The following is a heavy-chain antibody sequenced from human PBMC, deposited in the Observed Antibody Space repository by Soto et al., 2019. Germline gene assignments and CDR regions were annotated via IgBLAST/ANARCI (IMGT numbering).Heavy chain of an antibody. J-gene: IGHJ4*02. CDR1: GYTFINYG. CDR3: ARDRGRSCSGGTCPFDY. V-gene: IGHV1-18*01. CDR2: ISGYDGNT. Sequence: ASVKVSCKPSGYTFINYGITWVREAPGQGLEWMGWISGYDGNTNYAPKLQGRVTMTRDTSTSTVYMELRSLRSDDTAVYYCARDRGRSCSGGTCPFDYWGQGTLVTVSS. D-gene: IGHD2-15*01.